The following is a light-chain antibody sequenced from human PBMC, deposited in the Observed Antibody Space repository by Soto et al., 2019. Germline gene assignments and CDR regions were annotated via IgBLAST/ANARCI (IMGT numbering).Light chain of an antibody. CDR1: QSVSSY. Sequence: EIVLTQSPATLSLSPGERATLSCRASQSVSSYLSWYQQKPGQAPSLLIYDASNRATGIPARFSGSGSWTDFTLTISSLEPEDVAVYYCHQRSNWPPLTFGQGTRLEIK. CDR2: DAS. J-gene: IGKJ5*01. CDR3: HQRSNWPPLT. V-gene: IGKV3-11*01.